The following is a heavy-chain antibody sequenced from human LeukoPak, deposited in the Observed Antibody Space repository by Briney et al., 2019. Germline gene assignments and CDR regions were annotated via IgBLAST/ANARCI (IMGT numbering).Heavy chain of an antibody. CDR1: GGSFSRYY. Sequence: SETLSLACAVYGGSFSRYYWSWIRQPPGKGLEWIGEINHSGSTNYNPSLKSRVTISVDTSKNQFSLKLSSVTAADTAVYYCARGRKYYYDSSGSREYFQHWGQGTLVTVSS. V-gene: IGHV4-34*01. CDR3: ARGRKYYYDSSGSREYFQH. D-gene: IGHD3-22*01. CDR2: INHSGST. J-gene: IGHJ1*01.